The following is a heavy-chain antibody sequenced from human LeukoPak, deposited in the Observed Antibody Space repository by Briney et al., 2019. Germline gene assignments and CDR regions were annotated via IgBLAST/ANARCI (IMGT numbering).Heavy chain of an antibody. CDR1: GFTFNSYA. Sequence: GGSLRLSCAASGFTFNSYAMSWGRQAPGKGLEWVSAISASGGSTYYYADSVKGRFTISRDNSKSTLYLLMNSLRAEDTAVYYCARGIGTVARYYFDYWGQGILVTVSS. D-gene: IGHD1-1*01. CDR2: ISASGGST. V-gene: IGHV3-23*01. J-gene: IGHJ4*02. CDR3: ARGIGTVARYYFDY.